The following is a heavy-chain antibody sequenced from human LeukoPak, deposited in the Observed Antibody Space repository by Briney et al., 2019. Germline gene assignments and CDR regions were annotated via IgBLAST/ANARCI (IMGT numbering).Heavy chain of an antibody. Sequence: GGSLRLACAASVLTFSSYSMYWVRQAPGKGLEWVSYISTSSSYIYYADSVKGRFTISRDNAKKSLYLQVNSLRAEDTALYYCARGAVVVAATDDAFEIWGQGTMVTVSS. CDR3: ARGAVVVAATDDAFEI. CDR2: ISTSSSYI. J-gene: IGHJ3*02. V-gene: IGHV3-21*01. CDR1: VLTFSSYS. D-gene: IGHD2-15*01.